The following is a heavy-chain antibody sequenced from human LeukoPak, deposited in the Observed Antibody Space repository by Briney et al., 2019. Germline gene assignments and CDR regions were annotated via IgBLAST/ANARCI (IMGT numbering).Heavy chain of an antibody. CDR3: ARGGGGVSVVVPAATPDF. CDR2: ISYDGSNK. J-gene: IGHJ4*02. D-gene: IGHD2-2*02. CDR1: GFTFSSYA. Sequence: GGSLRLSCAASGFTFSSYAMHWVRQAPGKGLEWVAVISYDGSNKYYADSVKGRFTISRDNSKNTLYLQMNSLRAEDTAAYYCARGGGGVSVVVPAATPDFWGQGTLVIVSS. V-gene: IGHV3-30*04.